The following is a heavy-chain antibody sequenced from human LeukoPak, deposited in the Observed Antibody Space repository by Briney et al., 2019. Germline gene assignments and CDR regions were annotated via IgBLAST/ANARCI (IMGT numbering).Heavy chain of an antibody. J-gene: IGHJ4*02. CDR1: GYTFPSYF. CDR2: INPTGGSA. V-gene: IGHV1-46*01. Sequence: ASVKVSCKASGYTFPSYFMHWVRQAPGQGLEWMGIINPTGGSATYAQKFQGRVTMTRDTSTSTVYMELSSLRSDDTAVYYCARTAARRFDYWGQGTLVTVSS. D-gene: IGHD6-6*01. CDR3: ARTAARRFDY.